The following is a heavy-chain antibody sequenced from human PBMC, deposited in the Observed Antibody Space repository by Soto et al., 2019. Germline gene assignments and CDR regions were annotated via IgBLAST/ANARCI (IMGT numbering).Heavy chain of an antibody. CDR1: GGTFSSYT. Sequence: QVQLVQSGAEVKKPGSSVKVSCKASGGTFSSYTISWVRQAPGQGLEWMGRITPILGIANYAQKFQGRVTITADKSTSTAYMELSSLRSEDTAVYYCARDPPAYCSGGSCQYYYYYYYMDVWGKGTTVTVSS. CDR3: ARDPPAYCSGGSCQYYYYYYYMDV. CDR2: ITPILGIA. V-gene: IGHV1-69*08. J-gene: IGHJ6*03. D-gene: IGHD2-15*01.